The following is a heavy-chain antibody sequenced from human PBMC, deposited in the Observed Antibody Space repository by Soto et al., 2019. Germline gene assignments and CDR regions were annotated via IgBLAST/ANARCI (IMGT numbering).Heavy chain of an antibody. CDR1: GGSVTSDEDY. Sequence: SETLSLTCTVSGGSVTSDEDYWTWIRQSPGKGLEWIGYISNSGSTGYNPSLKTRLSMSVDRSKNQFTLRLTSVTAADTAVYFCATESGFDYWGQGTLVTVSS. V-gene: IGHV4-30-4*01. CDR3: ATESGFDY. CDR2: ISNSGST. D-gene: IGHD1-26*01. J-gene: IGHJ4*02.